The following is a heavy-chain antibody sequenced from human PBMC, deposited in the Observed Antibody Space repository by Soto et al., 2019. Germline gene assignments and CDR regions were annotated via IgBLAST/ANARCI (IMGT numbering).Heavy chain of an antibody. J-gene: IGHJ4*02. D-gene: IGHD3-16*02. CDR1: GYTFTSYG. Sequence: ASVKVSCKASGYTFTSYGISWVRQAPGQGLEWMGWISAYNGNTNYAQKLQGRVTMTTDTSTSTAYMELRSLRSDDTAVYYCARDLRITFGGVIVIDYWGQGTLVTVSS. V-gene: IGHV1-18*01. CDR3: ARDLRITFGGVIVIDY. CDR2: ISAYNGNT.